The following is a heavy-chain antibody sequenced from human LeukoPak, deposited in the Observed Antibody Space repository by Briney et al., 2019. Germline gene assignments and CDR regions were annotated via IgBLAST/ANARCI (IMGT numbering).Heavy chain of an antibody. CDR3: VRMKGGSSTTGYFAIY. CDR2: IKEDVSEK. CDR1: GFTFSTFW. J-gene: IGHJ4*02. Sequence: PGGSLRLSCAASGFTFSTFWMTWVRQAAGKGLEWVANIKEDVSEKYYVDSLKGRFTISRDNAKNSLYLQMNSLRAEDTAVYYCVRMKGGSSTTGYFAIYGGEGTPVTVSS. V-gene: IGHV3-7*05. D-gene: IGHD2-2*01.